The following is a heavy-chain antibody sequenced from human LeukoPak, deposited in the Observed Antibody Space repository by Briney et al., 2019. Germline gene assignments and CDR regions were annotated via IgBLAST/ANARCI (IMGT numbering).Heavy chain of an antibody. CDR1: RFSFSSYW. D-gene: IGHD3-3*01. V-gene: IGHV3-30*18. CDR3: AKPPIFGVVILMDV. Sequence: SGGSLRLSCAASRFSFSSYWMSWVRQTPGKGLEWVAVISYDGSNKYYADSVKGRFTISRDNSKNTLYLQMNSLRAEDTAVYYCAKPPIFGVVILMDVWGKGTTVTVSS. J-gene: IGHJ6*03. CDR2: ISYDGSNK.